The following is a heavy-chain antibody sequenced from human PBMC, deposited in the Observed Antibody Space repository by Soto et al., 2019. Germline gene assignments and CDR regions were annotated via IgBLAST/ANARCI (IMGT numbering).Heavy chain of an antibody. Sequence: AGGSLRLSCAASEFTFSSYSMSWVRQAPGKGLEWVSSIRSDRSYIYYADSVKGRFTISRDNAKNSLYLQMNSLRPEDTAVYYCARKGYGDYGGMDVWGQGTTVTVSS. V-gene: IGHV3-21*01. D-gene: IGHD4-17*01. CDR3: ARKGYGDYGGMDV. J-gene: IGHJ6*02. CDR1: EFTFSSYS. CDR2: IRSDRSYI.